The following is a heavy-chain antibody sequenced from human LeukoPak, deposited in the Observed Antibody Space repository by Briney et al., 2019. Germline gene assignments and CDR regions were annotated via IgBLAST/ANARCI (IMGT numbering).Heavy chain of an antibody. CDR1: GFTFSSYA. V-gene: IGHV3-30*04. Sequence: PGGSLRLSCAASGFTFSSYAMHCVRQAPGKGLEWVAVISYDGSNKYYADSVKGRFTISRDNSKNTLYLQMNNLRAEDTAVYYCARDSAYDYVWGSYRYPYNWFDPWGQGTLVTVSS. CDR3: ARDSAYDYVWGSYRYPYNWFDP. CDR2: ISYDGSNK. D-gene: IGHD3-16*02. J-gene: IGHJ5*02.